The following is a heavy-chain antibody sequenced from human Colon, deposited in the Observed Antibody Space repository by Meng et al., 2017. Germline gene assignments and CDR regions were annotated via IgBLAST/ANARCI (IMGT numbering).Heavy chain of an antibody. Sequence: QVQLTGCGPALVRPSETLSLTFNVSGGSVSSASYDWSWIRQPAVKGLEWIGLIHYSGSRNYNPSLKSRVTMSVDTSKNQVSLRLTSVTAADTAVYYCARFYGSGTFEVHDYWGQGTLVTVSS. CDR3: ARFYGSGTFEVHDY. V-gene: IGHV4-61*01. CDR1: GGSVSSASYD. J-gene: IGHJ4*02. D-gene: IGHD3-10*01. CDR2: IHYSGSR.